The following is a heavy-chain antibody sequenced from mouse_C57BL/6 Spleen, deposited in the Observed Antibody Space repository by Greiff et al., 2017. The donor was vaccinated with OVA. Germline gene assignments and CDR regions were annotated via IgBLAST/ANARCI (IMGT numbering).Heavy chain of an antibody. D-gene: IGHD2-4*01. Sequence: QVQLQQPGAELVKPGASVKLSCKASGYTFTSYWMQWVKQRPGQGLEWIGEIDPSDSYTNYNQKFKGKATLTVDTSSSTAYMQLSSLTSEDSAVYYCARRGLRPDYWGQGTTLTVSS. CDR1: GYTFTSYW. V-gene: IGHV1-50*01. J-gene: IGHJ2*01. CDR3: ARRGLRPDY. CDR2: IDPSDSYT.